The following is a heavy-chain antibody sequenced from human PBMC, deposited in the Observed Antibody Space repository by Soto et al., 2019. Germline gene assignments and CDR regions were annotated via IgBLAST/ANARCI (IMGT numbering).Heavy chain of an antibody. D-gene: IGHD6-19*01. CDR1: GFTFSSYA. Sequence: EVQLLESGGGLVQPGGSLRLSCAASGFTFSSYAMSWVRQAPGKGLEWVSGISGSGDSTYYVDSVKGRFTISRDNSKNTRYLQRNGLRAEDTAVYYGAKGRSSGWYTHVVFDIWGQGKMVPSRQ. V-gene: IGHV3-23*01. CDR3: AKGRSSGWYTHVVFDI. CDR2: ISGSGDST. J-gene: IGHJ3*02.